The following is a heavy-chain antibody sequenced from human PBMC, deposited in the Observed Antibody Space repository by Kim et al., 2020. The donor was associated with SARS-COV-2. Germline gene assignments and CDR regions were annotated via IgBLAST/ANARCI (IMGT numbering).Heavy chain of an antibody. J-gene: IGHJ4*02. V-gene: IGHV3-48*03. CDR3: AEGGIRGY. Sequence: GSTIYYADAVKGRFTITRDNAKNSLYLQMNSLRAEDTAVYYCAEGGIRGYWGQGTLVTVSS. D-gene: IGHD2-15*01. CDR2: GSTI.